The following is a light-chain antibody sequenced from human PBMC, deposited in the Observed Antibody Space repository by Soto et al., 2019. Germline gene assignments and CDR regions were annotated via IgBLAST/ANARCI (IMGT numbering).Light chain of an antibody. CDR3: AVWDDNLNGVV. CDR1: RSNIGNNA. V-gene: IGLV1-36*01. J-gene: IGLJ2*01. Sequence: QSVLTQPPSVSEAPRQRVTISCSGSRSNIGNNAVNWYQQLPGKAPKLLIYYADLLSSGVSDRFSGSKSGTSASLAISGLQSEDEADYYCAVWDDNLNGVVFGGGTKVTVL. CDR2: YAD.